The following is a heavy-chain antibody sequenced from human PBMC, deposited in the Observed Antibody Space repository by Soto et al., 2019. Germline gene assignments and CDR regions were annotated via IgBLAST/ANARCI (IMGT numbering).Heavy chain of an antibody. J-gene: IGHJ4*02. Sequence: QVQLQESGPGLVKPSETLSLTCTVSGGSISSYYWSWIRQPPGKGLEWIGYIYYSGSTNYNPSLKSRVTISVDTSKNQFSLKLSSVTAADTAVYYCARMEGVGATIWGQGTLVTVSS. CDR2: IYYSGST. V-gene: IGHV4-59*01. CDR1: GGSISSYY. D-gene: IGHD1-26*01. CDR3: ARMEGVGATI.